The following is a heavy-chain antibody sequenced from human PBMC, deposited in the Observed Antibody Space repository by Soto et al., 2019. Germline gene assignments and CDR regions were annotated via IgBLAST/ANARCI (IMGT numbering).Heavy chain of an antibody. D-gene: IGHD3-3*01. V-gene: IGHV3-48*01. CDR3: VRVIWSGHLTSDL. Sequence: EVQVVESGGGLVQPGGSLRLSCAASGFTFSSNSMNWVRQAPGKGLEWISYISSSSSTIYADSVKGRFTISRDKAKNSLYLQMNSQRAGDTAMYYCVRVIWSGHLTSDLWGQGTLVTVSS. CDR2: ISSSSSTI. CDR1: GFTFSSNS. J-gene: IGHJ5*02.